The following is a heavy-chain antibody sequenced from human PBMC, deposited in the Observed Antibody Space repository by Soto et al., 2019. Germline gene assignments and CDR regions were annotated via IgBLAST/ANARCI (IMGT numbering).Heavy chain of an antibody. CDR2: MNPNSGNT. CDR3: ARGGGVYDFWSGYYLYYYYYYMDV. D-gene: IGHD3-3*01. J-gene: IGHJ6*03. CDR1: GYTFTSYD. Sequence: VSCKASGYTFTSYDINWVRQATGQGLEWMGWMNPNSGNTGYAQKFQGRVTMTRNTSISTAYMELSSLRSEDTAVYYCARGGGVYDFWSGYYLYYYYYYMDVWGKGTTVTVSS. V-gene: IGHV1-8*01.